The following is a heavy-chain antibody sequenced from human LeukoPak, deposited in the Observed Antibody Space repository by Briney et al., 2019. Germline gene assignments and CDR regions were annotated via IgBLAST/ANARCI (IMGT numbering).Heavy chain of an antibody. J-gene: IGHJ6*03. V-gene: IGHV4-38-2*02. D-gene: IGHD2-8*01. CDR1: GYSISSGYY. CDR3: ARGYATYYYYYMDV. Sequence: KSSETLSLTCTVSGYSISSGYYWGWIRQPPGKGLEWIGSIYHSGSTYYNPSLKSRVTISVDTSKNQFSLKLSSVTAADTAVYYCARGYATYYYYYMDVWGKGTTVTVSS. CDR2: IYHSGST.